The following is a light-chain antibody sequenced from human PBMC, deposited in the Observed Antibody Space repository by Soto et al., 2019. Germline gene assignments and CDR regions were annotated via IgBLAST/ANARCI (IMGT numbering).Light chain of an antibody. J-gene: IGKJ1*01. CDR2: NVS. CDR3: QQYGASPET. CDR1: QSVSSAY. Sequence: EIVLTQSPGTLSLSPGERATLSCRANQSVSSAYLAWYQQKPGQAPRLLIYNVSRRATGIPDRFSGSGSGTDFTLTVSRLEPEDFAVYYCQQYGASPETFGQGTKVDIK. V-gene: IGKV3-20*01.